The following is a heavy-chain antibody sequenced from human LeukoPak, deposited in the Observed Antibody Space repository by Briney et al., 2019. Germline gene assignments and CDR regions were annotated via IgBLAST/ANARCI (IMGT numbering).Heavy chain of an antibody. CDR2: IYYSGST. D-gene: IGHD6-13*01. CDR1: GGSISSSSYY. Sequence: SETLSLTCTVSGGSISSSSYYWGWIRQPPGKGLEWIGSIYYSGSTYYNPSLKSRVTISVDTSKNQFSLKLSSVTATDTAVYYCVGSIAAAGAFDYWGQGTLVTVSS. J-gene: IGHJ4*02. V-gene: IGHV4-39*07. CDR3: VGSIAAAGAFDY.